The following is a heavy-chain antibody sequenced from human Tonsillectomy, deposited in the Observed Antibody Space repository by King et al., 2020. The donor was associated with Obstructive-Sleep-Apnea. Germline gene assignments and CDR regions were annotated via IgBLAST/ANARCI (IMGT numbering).Heavy chain of an antibody. Sequence: VQLVESGGGLVQPGGSLRLSCAASGFTFSTCAMSWVRQAPGKGLEWVSGITGSNNNTYYADSVKGRFTISRDNSKNTLFLQMSSLRVEDTAVYYCAEQTRVTWGQGTLVTVSS. CDR3: AEQTRVT. CDR1: GFTFSTCA. D-gene: IGHD5-18*01. J-gene: IGHJ4*02. CDR2: ITGSNNNT. V-gene: IGHV3-23*04.